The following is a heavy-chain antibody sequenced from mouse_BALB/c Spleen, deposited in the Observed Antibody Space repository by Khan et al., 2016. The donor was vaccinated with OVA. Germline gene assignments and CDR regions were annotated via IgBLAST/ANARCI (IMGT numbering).Heavy chain of an antibody. Sequence: EVELVESGPGLVKPSQSLSLICTVTGYSITSDYAWNWIRQFPGNKLEWMGFISYSGNTNYNPSLKSRISITRDTSKNQFFLHLNSVTTEDTATYYCARVYGGDFDYWDQGTTLTVSS. CDR2: ISYSGNT. V-gene: IGHV3-2*02. D-gene: IGHD1-1*01. CDR1: GYSITSDYA. CDR3: ARVYGGDFDY. J-gene: IGHJ2*01.